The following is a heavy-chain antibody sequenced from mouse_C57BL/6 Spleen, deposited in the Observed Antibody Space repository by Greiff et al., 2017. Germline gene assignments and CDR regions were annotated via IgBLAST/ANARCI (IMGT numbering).Heavy chain of an antibody. V-gene: IGHV1-80*01. J-gene: IGHJ2*01. CDR1: GYAFSSYW. CDR2: IYPGDGDT. Sequence: VKLQESGAELVKPGASVKISCKASGYAFSSYWMNWVKQRPGKGLEWIGQIYPGDGDTNSNGKFKGKATLTADKSSSTAYMQLSSLTSEDSAVYFCARGGNGENDFDYWGQGTTLTVSS. CDR3: ARGGNGENDFDY.